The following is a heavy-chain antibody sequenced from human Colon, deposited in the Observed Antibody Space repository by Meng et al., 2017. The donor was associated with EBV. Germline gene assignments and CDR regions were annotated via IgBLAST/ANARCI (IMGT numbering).Heavy chain of an antibody. CDR3: ARVPTTGYKDH. CDR1: GGCFSGYV. Sequence: QVLLQQLGAGLLKPSETLALTCTVNGGCFSGYVWSWVRQPPGKGMEWIGEVSHPGSANYNPSLKSRVTISVDASEKQFSLRLTSVTAADSAVYYCARVPTTGYKDHWGQGTLVTVSS. J-gene: IGHJ4*02. CDR2: VSHPGSA. V-gene: IGHV4-34*01. D-gene: IGHD3-9*01.